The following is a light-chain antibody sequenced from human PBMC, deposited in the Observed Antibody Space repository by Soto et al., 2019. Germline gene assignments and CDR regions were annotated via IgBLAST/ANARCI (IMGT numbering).Light chain of an antibody. Sequence: AIQMTQSPSSLSASVGDRVTITCRASQGIGTELGWYQQRPGKAPRLLIYGTSTLQHGVPSRFSGSGSDTDFPLIISSLQPEDFATYYCLQDSTYPRTFGQGTKVEIK. CDR2: GTS. V-gene: IGKV1-6*01. CDR3: LQDSTYPRT. CDR1: QGIGTE. J-gene: IGKJ1*01.